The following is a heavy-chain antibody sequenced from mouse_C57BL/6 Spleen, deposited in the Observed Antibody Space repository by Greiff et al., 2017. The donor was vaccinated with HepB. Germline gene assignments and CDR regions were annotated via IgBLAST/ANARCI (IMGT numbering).Heavy chain of an antibody. CDR1: GYSFTGYY. V-gene: IGHV1-42*01. Sequence: EVKLMESGPELVKPGASVKISCQASGYSFTGYYMNWVKQSPEKSLEWIGEINPSTGGTTYNQKFKAKATLTVDKSSSTAYMQLKSLTSEDSAVYYCASGGEVYYFDYCGQGTTLTVSS. CDR2: INPSTGGT. J-gene: IGHJ2*01. D-gene: IGHD2-14*01. CDR3: ASGGEVYYFDY.